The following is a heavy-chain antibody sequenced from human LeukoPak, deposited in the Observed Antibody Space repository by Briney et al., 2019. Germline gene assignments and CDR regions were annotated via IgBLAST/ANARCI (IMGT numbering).Heavy chain of an antibody. V-gene: IGHV2-5*01. D-gene: IGHD6-19*01. J-gene: IGHJ4*02. Sequence: SGPTLVNPTQTLTLTCTFSGFSLSTSGVGVGWIRQPQGKALEWLALIYWNDDKRYSPSLKSRLTITKDTSKNQVVLTMTNMDPVDTATYYCAHSPDIAVVGTPHFDYWGQGTLVTVSS. CDR1: GFSLSTSGVG. CDR2: IYWNDDK. CDR3: AHSPDIAVVGTPHFDY.